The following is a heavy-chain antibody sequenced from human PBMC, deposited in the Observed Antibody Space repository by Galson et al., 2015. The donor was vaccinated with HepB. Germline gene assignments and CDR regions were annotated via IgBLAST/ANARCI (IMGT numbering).Heavy chain of an antibody. CDR2: INHSGST. CDR1: GGSFSGYY. Sequence: SETLSLTCAVYGGSFSGYYWSWIRQPPGKGLEWIGEINHSGSTNYNPSLKSRVTISVDTSKKQFSLKVNSVTAADTAVYYCARSAGTSYFGTATYYFDSWGQGALVTVSS. V-gene: IGHV4-34*01. J-gene: IGHJ4*02. D-gene: IGHD3-10*01. CDR3: ARSAGTSYFGTATYYFDS.